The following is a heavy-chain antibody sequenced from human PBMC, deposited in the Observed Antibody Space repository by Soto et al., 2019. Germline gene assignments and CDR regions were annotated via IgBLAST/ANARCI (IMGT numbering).Heavy chain of an antibody. D-gene: IGHD1-1*01. Sequence: QVQLAQSGAEVKKPGASVTVSCRASGYTFSSYGISWVRQAPGQGLEWVGWISVHNGYTKYATELQGRVTMTTDPSTSTAYMELRSLRSDDSAVYFCARLEHNFGPHDYWGQGTLVTVTS. CDR2: ISVHNGYT. CDR3: ARLEHNFGPHDY. CDR1: GYTFSSYG. J-gene: IGHJ4*02. V-gene: IGHV1-18*01.